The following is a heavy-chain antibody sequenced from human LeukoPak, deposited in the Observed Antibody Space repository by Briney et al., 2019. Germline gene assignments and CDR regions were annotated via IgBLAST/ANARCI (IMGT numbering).Heavy chain of an antibody. CDR1: GGSISSSSYY. J-gene: IGHJ4*02. CDR3: ARRAGAARLDY. V-gene: IGHV4-39*01. CDR2: TYYSGST. D-gene: IGHD6-6*01. Sequence: PSETLSLTCTVSGGSISSSSYYWGWIRQPPGKGLEWIGSTYYSGSTYYNPSLKGRVTISVDTSKNQFPLKLSSVTAADTAVYYCARRAGAARLDYWGQGTLVTVSS.